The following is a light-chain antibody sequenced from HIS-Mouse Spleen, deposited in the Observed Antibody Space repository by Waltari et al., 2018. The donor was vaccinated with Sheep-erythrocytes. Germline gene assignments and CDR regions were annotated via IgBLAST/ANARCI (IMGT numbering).Light chain of an antibody. J-gene: IGLJ2*01. Sequence: SSELTQPPSVSVSPGQTASITCSGDRLGTKYACWYQQKPGQSPVLVIYQDTKRPSGIPGRFSGSNSGNTATLTISGTQAMDEADYYCQAWDSSIVVFGGGTKLTVL. CDR3: QAWDSSIVV. CDR1: RLGTKY. CDR2: QDT. V-gene: IGLV3-1*01.